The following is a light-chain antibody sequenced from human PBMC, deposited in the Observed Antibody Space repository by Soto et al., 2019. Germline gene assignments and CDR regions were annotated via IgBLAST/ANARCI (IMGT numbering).Light chain of an antibody. J-gene: IGKJ4*01. CDR1: QTISSY. CDR3: QQSYSTPRT. Sequence: IPMTQSPSSLSASVGDRVTITCRASQTISSYLNWYQQKPGKAPNLLIYAASTLQSGVPSRFSGSGSGTDFTLTISSLQPEDFATYYCQQSYSTPRTFGGGTKVDIK. CDR2: AAS. V-gene: IGKV1-39*01.